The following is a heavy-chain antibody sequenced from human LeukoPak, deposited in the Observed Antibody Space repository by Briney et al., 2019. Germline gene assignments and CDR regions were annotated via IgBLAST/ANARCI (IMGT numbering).Heavy chain of an antibody. V-gene: IGHV4-59*12. D-gene: IGHD4-17*01. Sequence: ASETLSLTCTVSGGSISSYYWGWIRQPPGKGLEWIGYMYYSGSTNHNPSLKSRVTISVDTSKNQFYLKLSSVTAADTAVYYCARAREDYGDSLDYWGQGTLVTVSS. CDR1: GGSISSYY. CDR3: ARAREDYGDSLDY. J-gene: IGHJ4*02. CDR2: MYYSGST.